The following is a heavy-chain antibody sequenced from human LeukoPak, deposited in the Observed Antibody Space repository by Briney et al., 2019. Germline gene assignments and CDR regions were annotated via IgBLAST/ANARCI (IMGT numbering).Heavy chain of an antibody. CDR1: GFTFSDHY. J-gene: IGHJ6*02. CDR3: AREARLAAAGRDFFYYGMDV. D-gene: IGHD6-13*01. V-gene: IGHV3-72*01. CDR2: IRNKANSYTT. Sequence: QPGGSLRLSCAASGFTFSDHYMDWVRQAPGKGLEWVGRIRNKANSYTTEYAASVKGRFTISRDDSKNSLYLQMNSLKTEDTAVYYCAREARLAAAGRDFFYYGMDVWGQGTTVTVSS.